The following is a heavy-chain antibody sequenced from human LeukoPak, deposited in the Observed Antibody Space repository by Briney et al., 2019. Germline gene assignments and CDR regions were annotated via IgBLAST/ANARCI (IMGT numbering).Heavy chain of an antibody. Sequence: PGRSLTLSCAASGFTFSSYAMHWVRQAPGKGLEWVSVIYSGGSTYYADSVKGRFTISRDNSKNTLYLQMNSLRAEDTAVYYCARTGSVAVAEFDYWGQGTLVTVSS. D-gene: IGHD6-19*01. CDR2: IYSGGST. J-gene: IGHJ4*02. CDR1: GFTFSSYA. V-gene: IGHV3-53*01. CDR3: ARTGSVAVAEFDY.